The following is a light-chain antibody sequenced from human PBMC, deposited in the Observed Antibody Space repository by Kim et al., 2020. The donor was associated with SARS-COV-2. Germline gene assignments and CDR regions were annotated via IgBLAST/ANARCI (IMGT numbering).Light chain of an antibody. CDR3: QHYISYSRT. J-gene: IGKJ1*01. CDR1: QSISSW. Sequence: DIQMTQSPSTLSASVGDRVTITCRVSQSISSWLAWYQQKPGKAPKLLIYKASSLETGVPSRFSGSGSGTEFTLTISSLQPDDFATYYCQHYISYSRTFGQGTKVDIK. V-gene: IGKV1-5*03. CDR2: KAS.